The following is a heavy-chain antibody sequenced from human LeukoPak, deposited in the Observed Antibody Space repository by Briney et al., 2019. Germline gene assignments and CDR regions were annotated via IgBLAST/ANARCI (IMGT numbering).Heavy chain of an antibody. J-gene: IGHJ4*02. CDR1: GFTFSNYW. Sequence: PGGSLRLSCAASGFTFSNYWMSWVRQAPGKGLEWVANIKQDGSVKYYVDSVKGRFTISRDNAKNSLYLQMNSVRAKDTALCYCARVGYDSSGYVDYWGQGTLVTVSS. D-gene: IGHD3-22*01. V-gene: IGHV3-7*01. CDR3: ARVGYDSSGYVDY. CDR2: IKQDGSVK.